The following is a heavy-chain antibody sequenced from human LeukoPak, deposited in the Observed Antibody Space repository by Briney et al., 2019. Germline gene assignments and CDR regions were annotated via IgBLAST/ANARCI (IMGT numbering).Heavy chain of an antibody. CDR3: AREGIYAGDGYNPHWYYYMDV. CDR2: IYYSGST. CDR1: GGSISSHY. J-gene: IGHJ6*03. D-gene: IGHD5-24*01. Sequence: SETLSLTCTVSGGSISSHYWSWIRQPPGKGLEWIGYIYYSGSTNYNPSLRSRVTISVDTSKNQFSLKLSSVTAADTAVYYCAREGIYAGDGYNPHWYYYMDVWGKGTTVTVSS. V-gene: IGHV4-59*11.